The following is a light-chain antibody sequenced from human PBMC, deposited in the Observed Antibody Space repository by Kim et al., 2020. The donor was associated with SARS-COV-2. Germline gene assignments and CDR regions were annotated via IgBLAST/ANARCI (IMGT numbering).Light chain of an antibody. Sequence: SWAPGDRATRACTASQSVRSSYLAWYQQKPGQAPKCLMYGASSRATGIPDRFSGSGSGTDFTLTISRLEPEDFAVYYCHQYGASPTFGQGTKLEI. V-gene: IGKV3-20*01. CDR1: QSVRSSY. J-gene: IGKJ2*01. CDR2: GAS. CDR3: HQYGASPT.